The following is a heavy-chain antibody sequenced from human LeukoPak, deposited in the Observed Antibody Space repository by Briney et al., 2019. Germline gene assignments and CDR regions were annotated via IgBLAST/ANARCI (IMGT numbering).Heavy chain of an antibody. D-gene: IGHD6-19*01. CDR2: IYYSGST. V-gene: IGHV4-59*01. Sequence: PSETLSLTCTVSGGSISSYYWSWIRQPPGKGLEWIGYIYYSGSTNYNPSLKSRVTISVDTSKNQFSLKLSSVTAADTAVYYCAREQDSGWQRGELNYWGQGTLVTVSS. J-gene: IGHJ4*02. CDR3: AREQDSGWQRGELNY. CDR1: GGSISSYY.